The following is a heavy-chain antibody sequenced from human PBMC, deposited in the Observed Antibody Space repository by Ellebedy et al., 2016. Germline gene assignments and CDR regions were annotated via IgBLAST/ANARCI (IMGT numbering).Heavy chain of an antibody. D-gene: IGHD4-17*01. CDR2: IYYSGST. Sequence: SETLSLTXTVSGATISSYYWTWIRQPPGKGLEWIGYIYYSGSTNYNPSLKSRVTISVDTSKNQFSLKLSSVTAADTAVYYCAREWTTVTTDAFDIWGQGTMVTVSS. J-gene: IGHJ3*02. CDR3: AREWTTVTTDAFDI. CDR1: GATISSYY. V-gene: IGHV4-59*01.